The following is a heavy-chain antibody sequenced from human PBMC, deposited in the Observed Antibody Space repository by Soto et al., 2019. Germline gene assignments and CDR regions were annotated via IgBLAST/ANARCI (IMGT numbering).Heavy chain of an antibody. Sequence: PGGSLSLSCAASGFTFSDYYMSWIRQAPGKGLEWVSYISSSGSTIYYADSVKGRFTISRDNAKNSLYLQMNSLRAEDTAVYYCARGYCSSTRCYPFDYWGQGTLVTVSS. CDR2: ISSSGSTI. CDR1: GFTFSDYY. J-gene: IGHJ4*02. D-gene: IGHD2-2*01. V-gene: IGHV3-11*01. CDR3: ARGYCSSTRCYPFDY.